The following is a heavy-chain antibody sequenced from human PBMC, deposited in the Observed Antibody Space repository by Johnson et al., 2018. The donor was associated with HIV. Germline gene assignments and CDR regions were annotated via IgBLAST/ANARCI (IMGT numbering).Heavy chain of an antibody. Sequence: QVQLVESGGGAVQPGRSLRLSRAASGFTFSSYATHWVRQAPGKGLARVAVISYAGSHQSYADSVQGRFTISIDRSKNTLFLQMNSLRAEDTAVYYCAREWLYDALDIWGQGTMVTVSS. CDR1: GFTFSSYA. CDR2: ISYAGSHQ. V-gene: IGHV3-30-3*01. D-gene: IGHD3-22*01. J-gene: IGHJ3*02. CDR3: AREWLYDALDI.